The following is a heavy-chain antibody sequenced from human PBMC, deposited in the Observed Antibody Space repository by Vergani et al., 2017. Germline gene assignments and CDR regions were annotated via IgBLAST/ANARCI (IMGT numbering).Heavy chain of an antibody. J-gene: IGHJ3*02. CDR1: GFNFSDAW. CDR3: TAVSVLVDADAFDI. V-gene: IGHV3-15*01. Sequence: EVQLVESGGGLVKPGGSLRLSCAASGFNFSDAWMSWVRQAPGKGLEWVGRIKSKTDGVKTDYAAPVKGRFTISRDETKNTLYLQMNSLTTEDTAMYYCTAVSVLVDADAFDIWGQGTMVTVSS. D-gene: IGHD2-15*01. CDR2: IKSKTDGVKT.